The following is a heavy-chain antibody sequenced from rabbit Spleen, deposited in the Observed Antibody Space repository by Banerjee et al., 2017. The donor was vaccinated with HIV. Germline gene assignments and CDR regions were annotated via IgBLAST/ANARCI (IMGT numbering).Heavy chain of an antibody. V-gene: IGHV1S45*01. J-gene: IGHJ6*01. Sequence: QEQLVESGGDLVKPEASLTLTCTASGFYFSDYAVMCWVRQAPGKGLEWIACIDSGSRGITYYANSAKCRLAISTTSTTTVTLQTPSMTSADTAAQVCSRCAAAMTRMFTGYCMDLWGPGTLVTVS. D-gene: IGHD2-1*01. CDR2: IDSGSRGIT. CDR1: GFYFSDYAV. CDR3: SRCAAAMTRMFTGYCMDL.